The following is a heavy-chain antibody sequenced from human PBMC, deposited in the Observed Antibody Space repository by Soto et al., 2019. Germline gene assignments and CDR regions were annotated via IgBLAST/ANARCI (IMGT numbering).Heavy chain of an antibody. D-gene: IGHD1-26*01. V-gene: IGHV3-33*01. Sequence: GGSLRLSCVASGFTFNYYGIHRVRQAPGKGLEWVAVIWYDGTKKDYVDSVQGRFTVSRDNSRNTVHLQTNSLRADDMAIYYCARDGSSTHLYYGLDVWGQGTLVTVSS. CDR2: IWYDGTKK. J-gene: IGHJ6*02. CDR1: GFTFNYYG. CDR3: ARDGSSTHLYYGLDV.